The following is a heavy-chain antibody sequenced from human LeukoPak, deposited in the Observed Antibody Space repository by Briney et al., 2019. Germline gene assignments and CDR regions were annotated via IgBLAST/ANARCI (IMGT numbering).Heavy chain of an antibody. J-gene: IGHJ4*02. CDR3: AKDQEDTAMTTYYFDY. CDR1: GFTFSSYA. CDR2: ISGSGGST. V-gene: IGHV3-23*01. Sequence: GGSLRLSCAASGFTFSSYAMRWVRQAPGKGLEWVSAISGSGGSTYYADSVKGRFTISRDNSKNTLYLQMNSLRAEDTAVYYCAKDQEDTAMTTYYFDYWGQGTLVTVSS. D-gene: IGHD5-18*01.